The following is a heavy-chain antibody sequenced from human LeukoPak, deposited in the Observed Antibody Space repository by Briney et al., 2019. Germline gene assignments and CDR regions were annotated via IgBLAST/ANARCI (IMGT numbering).Heavy chain of an antibody. CDR1: GFTFSDYY. J-gene: IGHJ5*02. V-gene: IGHV3-11*01. Sequence: AGPLRLSCAASGFTFSDYYMSWIRQAPGKGLQWVSYISSIGSTIYYPDSVKGRFTISRDNAKNSLYLQMNSLRAEDTAVYYCARYMTRVTTSWFDPWGQGTLVTVSS. CDR3: ARYMTRVTTSWFDP. CDR2: ISSIGSTI. D-gene: IGHD4-17*01.